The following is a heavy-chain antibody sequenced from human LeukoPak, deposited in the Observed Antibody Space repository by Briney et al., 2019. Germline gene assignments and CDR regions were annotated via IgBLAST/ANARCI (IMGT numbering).Heavy chain of an antibody. J-gene: IGHJ4*02. V-gene: IGHV4-39*01. CDR1: GGSISSSSYY. CDR3: ARPMVRGALDY. Sequence: KPSETLSLTCTVSGGSISSSSYYWGWIRQPPGKGLGWIGSIYYSGSTYYNPSLKSRVTISVDTSKNQFSLKLSSVTAADTAVYYCARPMVRGALDYWGQGTLVTVSS. CDR2: IYYSGST. D-gene: IGHD3-10*01.